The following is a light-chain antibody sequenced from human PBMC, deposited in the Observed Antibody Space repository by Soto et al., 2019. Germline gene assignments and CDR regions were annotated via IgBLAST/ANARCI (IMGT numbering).Light chain of an antibody. J-gene: IGKJ1*01. CDR1: QGISSY. V-gene: IGKV1-9*01. CDR2: DAS. Sequence: DIQLSQSLFFLSPYVEDRDSITFGASQGISSYLAWYQQKPGKPPKFLISDASTLQSGVPSRFSGSGSGTEFTLTISSLQPDDFATYYCQQSDDYPRTFGQGTKVDIK. CDR3: QQSDDYPRT.